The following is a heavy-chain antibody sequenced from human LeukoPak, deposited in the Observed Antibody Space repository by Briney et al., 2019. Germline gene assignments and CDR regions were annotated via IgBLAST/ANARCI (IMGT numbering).Heavy chain of an antibody. CDR2: IHHDGRI. Sequence: SETLSLTCDVSGGSIDSTNWWNGVRQPPGKGLEGVGEIHHDGRINYNPSLKSRVTLSVDKSKNQFSLKLSSVTAADTAVYYCARGGRVKSLAPHRVGDIFDYWGPGTLVTVSS. D-gene: IGHD2-21*01. J-gene: IGHJ4*02. CDR3: ARGGRVKSLAPHRVGDIFDY. CDR1: GGSIDSTNW. V-gene: IGHV4/OR15-8*01.